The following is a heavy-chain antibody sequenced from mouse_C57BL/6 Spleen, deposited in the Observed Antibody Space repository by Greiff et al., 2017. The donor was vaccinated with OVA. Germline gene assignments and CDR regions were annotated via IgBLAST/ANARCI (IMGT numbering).Heavy chain of an antibody. J-gene: IGHJ1*03. Sequence: EVQLKESGPGLVKPSQSLSLTCSVTGYSITSGYYWNWIRQFPGNKLEWMGYISYDGSNNYNPSLKNRISITRDTSKNQFFLKLNSVTTEDTATYYCAREGGDYGFDVWGTGTTVTVSS. CDR3: AREGGDYGFDV. D-gene: IGHD2-4*01. CDR2: ISYDGSN. CDR1: GYSITSGYY. V-gene: IGHV3-6*01.